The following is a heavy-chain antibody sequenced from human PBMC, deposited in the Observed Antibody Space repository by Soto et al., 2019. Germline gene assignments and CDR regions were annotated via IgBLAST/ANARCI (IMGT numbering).Heavy chain of an antibody. CDR1: GFTFSSYA. CDR3: EKGPPSHDYIWGSYRFLGYYFDY. J-gene: IGHJ4*02. D-gene: IGHD3-16*02. CDR2: ISGSGGST. V-gene: IGHV3-23*01. Sequence: GGSLRLSCAASGFTFSSYAMSWVRQAPGKGLEWVSAISGSGGSTYYADSVKGRFTISRDNSKNTLYLQMNSLRAEDTAVYYCEKGPPSHDYIWGSYRFLGYYFDYWGQGTMVTVSS.